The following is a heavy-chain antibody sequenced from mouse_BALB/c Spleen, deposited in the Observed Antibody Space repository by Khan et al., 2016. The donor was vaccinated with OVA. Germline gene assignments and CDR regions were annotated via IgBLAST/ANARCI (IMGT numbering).Heavy chain of an antibody. CDR2: ISYSGST. CDR1: GYSITSGYG. D-gene: IGHD1-2*01. J-gene: IGHJ2*01. CDR3: ARTARIKY. V-gene: IGHV3-2*02. Sequence: VQLQQPGPGLVKPSQSLSLTCTVTGYSITSGYGWNWIRQFPGNKLEWMGYISYSGSTNYNPSLKSRISITRDTSKNQFFLQWNSVTTEDTATYYCARTARIKYWGQGTTLTVSS.